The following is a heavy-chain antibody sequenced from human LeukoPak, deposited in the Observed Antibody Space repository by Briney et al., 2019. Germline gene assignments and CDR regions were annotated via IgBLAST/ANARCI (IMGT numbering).Heavy chain of an antibody. J-gene: IGHJ4*02. V-gene: IGHV1-69*01. CDR1: GGTFSSYA. D-gene: IGHD6-13*01. Sequence: GSSVKVSCKASGGTFSSYAISWVRQAPGQGLEWMGGIIPIFGTANYAQKFQGRVTITADESTSTAYMEPSSLRSEDTAVYYCARSIAAAIFSLDYWGQGTLVTVSS. CDR2: IIPIFGTA. CDR3: ARSIAAAIFSLDY.